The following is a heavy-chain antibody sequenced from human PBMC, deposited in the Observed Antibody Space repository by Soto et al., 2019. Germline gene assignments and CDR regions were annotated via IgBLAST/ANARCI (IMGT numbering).Heavy chain of an antibody. CDR1: GFTFSSYA. CDR2: ISGSGGST. CDR3: AKERIAAAQGTYYYYGMDV. J-gene: IGHJ6*02. V-gene: IGHV3-23*01. D-gene: IGHD6-13*01. Sequence: GGSLRLSCAASGFTFSSYAMSWVRQAPGKGLEWVSAISGSGGSTYYADSVKGRFTISRDNSKNTLYLQMNSLRAEDTAVYYCAKERIAAAQGTYYYYGMDVWGQGTPVTVSS.